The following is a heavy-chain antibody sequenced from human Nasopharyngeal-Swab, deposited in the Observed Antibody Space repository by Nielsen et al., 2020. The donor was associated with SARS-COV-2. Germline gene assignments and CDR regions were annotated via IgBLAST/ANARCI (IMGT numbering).Heavy chain of an antibody. CDR1: GGSISSGGYY. J-gene: IGHJ4*02. Sequence: LRLSCTVSGGSISSGGYYWSWIRQHPGKGLEWIGYIYYSGSTYYNPSLKSRVTISVDTSKNQFSLKLSSVTAADTAVYYCARDLLGHGRFDYWGQGTLVTVSS. CDR3: ARDLLGHGRFDY. D-gene: IGHD3-16*01. V-gene: IGHV4-31*03. CDR2: IYYSGST.